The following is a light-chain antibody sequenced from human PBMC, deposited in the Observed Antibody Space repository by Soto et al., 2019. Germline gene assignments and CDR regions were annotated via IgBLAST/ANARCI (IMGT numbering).Light chain of an antibody. CDR3: QHYYDVPYT. Sequence: DIVMTQSPDSLAVSLGERATINCKSSQSVLYSSNNKNYLAWFQQKPGHPPKLLIYWASTRESGVPERFSGSGSGTDFTLTVSSLQAEDVAVYYCQHYYDVPYTFGQGTKLEIK. V-gene: IGKV4-1*01. CDR2: WAS. J-gene: IGKJ2*01. CDR1: QSVLYSSNNKNY.